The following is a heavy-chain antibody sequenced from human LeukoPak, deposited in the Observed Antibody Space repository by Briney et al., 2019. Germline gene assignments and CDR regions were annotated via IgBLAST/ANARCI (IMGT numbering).Heavy chain of an antibody. Sequence: PSQTLSLTCTVSGLSLSSDSLYWICPAPRAGKGRVWFGRIYNSGSTNYNPSLKSRVTISVDTSKNQFSLKLSSVTAADTAVYYCARGRQDFWSGYYHPYYFDYWGQGTLVTVSS. D-gene: IGHD3-3*01. J-gene: IGHJ4*02. CDR2: IYNSGST. CDR3: ARGRQDFWSGYYHPYYFDY. V-gene: IGHV4-61*02. CDR1: GLSLSSDSLY.